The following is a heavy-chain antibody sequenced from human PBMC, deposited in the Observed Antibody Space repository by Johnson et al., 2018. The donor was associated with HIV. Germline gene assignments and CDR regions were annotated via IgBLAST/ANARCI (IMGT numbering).Heavy chain of an antibody. V-gene: IGHV3-53*01. CDR3: ATGHSSGWYRDAFDI. Sequence: VQLVESGGGLIQPGGSLRLCCAASGFTVSSNYMSWVRQAPGQGLEWVSVIYSGGSTYYADSVKGRFTISRDNSKNTLYLQMNSLRAEDTAVYYCATGHSSGWYRDAFDIWGQGTMVTVSS. J-gene: IGHJ3*02. CDR1: GFTVSSNY. CDR2: IYSGGST. D-gene: IGHD6-19*01.